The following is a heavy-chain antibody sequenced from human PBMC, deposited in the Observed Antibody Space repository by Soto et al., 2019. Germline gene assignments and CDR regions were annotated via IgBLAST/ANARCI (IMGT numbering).Heavy chain of an antibody. V-gene: IGHV6-1*01. CDR1: GDSVSSNSAA. Sequence: PSQTLSLTCAISGDSVSSNSAAWNWISQSPSRGLEWLGRTYYRSKWYNDYAVSVKSRITINPDTSKNQFSLQLNSVTPEDTAVYYCARWEESGASAIVAGPYYYYGMDVWGQGTTVTVSS. CDR3: ARWEESGASAIVAGPYYYYGMDV. CDR2: TYYRSKWYN. D-gene: IGHD5-12*01. J-gene: IGHJ6*02.